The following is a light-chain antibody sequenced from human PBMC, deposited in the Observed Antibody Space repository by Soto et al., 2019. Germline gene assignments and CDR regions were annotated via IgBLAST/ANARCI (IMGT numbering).Light chain of an antibody. J-gene: IGKJ2*03. V-gene: IGKV3-15*01. CDR3: QHYDNWPYS. CDR2: GAS. CDR1: QSVSNN. Sequence: EIVMTHSPATLSVSPGERATLSCRASQSVSNNLAWYQQKPGQAPRLLIYGASTRATAIPARFSGSGSGSAFTPTISSLQSEDFAVDFCQHYDNWPYSFGQGTKLEIK.